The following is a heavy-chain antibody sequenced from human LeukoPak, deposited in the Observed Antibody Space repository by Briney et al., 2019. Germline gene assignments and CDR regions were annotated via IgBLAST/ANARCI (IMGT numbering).Heavy chain of an antibody. Sequence: GGSLRLSCAASGFTFSSYGMYWVRQAPGKGLEGVAFIRYDGSNKYYADSVKGRFTVSRDNSKNTLYLQMKSLRAEDTAVYYCAKGGGYEAQYYYYYMDVWGKGTTVTISS. CDR3: AKGGGYEAQYYYYYMDV. V-gene: IGHV3-30*02. D-gene: IGHD5-12*01. CDR1: GFTFSSYG. J-gene: IGHJ6*03. CDR2: IRYDGSNK.